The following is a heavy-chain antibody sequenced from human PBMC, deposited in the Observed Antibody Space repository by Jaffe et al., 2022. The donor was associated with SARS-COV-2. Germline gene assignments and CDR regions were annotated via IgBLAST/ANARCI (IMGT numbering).Heavy chain of an antibody. V-gene: IGHV4-61*02. Sequence: QVQLQESGPGLVKPSQTLSLTCTVSGGSISSGSYYWSWIRQPAGKGLEWIGRIYTSGSTNYNPSLKSRVTISVDTSKNQFSLKLSSVTAADTAVYYCARQEMATTYFDYWGQGTLVTVSS. D-gene: IGHD1-1*01. CDR1: GGSISSGSYY. J-gene: IGHJ4*02. CDR3: ARQEMATTYFDY. CDR2: IYTSGST.